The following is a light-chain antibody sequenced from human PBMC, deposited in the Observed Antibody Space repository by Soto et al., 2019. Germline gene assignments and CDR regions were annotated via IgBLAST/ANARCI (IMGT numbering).Light chain of an antibody. CDR3: QQYDSSPRT. Sequence: EIVMTQSPATLSVCPGERATVSCRASQSVGSDLAWYQQKPGQAPRLLISGASSRAADIPDRFSGSGSGTDFTLTINRLEPEDFAVYYCQQYDSSPRTFGQGTKVDIK. CDR2: GAS. V-gene: IGKV3-20*01. J-gene: IGKJ1*01. CDR1: QSVGSD.